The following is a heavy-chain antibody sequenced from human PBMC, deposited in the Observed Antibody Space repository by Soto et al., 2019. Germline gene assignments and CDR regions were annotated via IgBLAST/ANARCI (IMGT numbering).Heavy chain of an antibody. Sequence: SETLSLTCTVSSGSISVTDVFWGWVRQPPGKGLEWIGNVDYSGTAYFSPSLATRVTFHVDASKNQFSLTLYSVTAADTAVYYCARITGRHLDYWGQGILVTVSS. CDR3: ARITGRHLDY. J-gene: IGHJ4*02. CDR1: SGSISVTDVF. D-gene: IGHD1-20*01. CDR2: VDYSGTA. V-gene: IGHV4-39*01.